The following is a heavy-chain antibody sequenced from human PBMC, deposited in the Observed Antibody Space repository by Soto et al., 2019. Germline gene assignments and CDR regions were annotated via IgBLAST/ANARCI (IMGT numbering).Heavy chain of an antibody. J-gene: IGHJ3*02. V-gene: IGHV4-4*07. CDR3: ARDPRRGSYWDSNDAFDI. CDR2: IYTSGST. D-gene: IGHD1-26*01. Sequence: QVQPQESGPGLVKPSETLSLTCTVSGGSISSYYWSWIRQPAGKGLEWIGRIYTSGSTNYNPSLKSRVTMSVDTSKNQFSLKLSSVTAADTAVYYCARDPRRGSYWDSNDAFDIWGQGTMVTVSS. CDR1: GGSISSYY.